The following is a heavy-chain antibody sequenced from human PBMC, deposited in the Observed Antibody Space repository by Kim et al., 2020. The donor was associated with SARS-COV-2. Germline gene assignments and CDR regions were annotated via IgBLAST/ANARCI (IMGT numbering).Heavy chain of an antibody. D-gene: IGHD3-22*01. CDR3: ARGPTGVGGRGYFDY. J-gene: IGHJ4*02. Sequence: ASVKVSCKASGYTFTGYYMHWVRQAPGQGLEWMGWINPNSGGTNYAQKFQGRVTMTRDTSISTAYMELSRLRSDDTAVYYCARGPTGVGGRGYFDYWGQGTLVTVP. CDR1: GYTFTGYY. V-gene: IGHV1-2*02. CDR2: INPNSGGT.